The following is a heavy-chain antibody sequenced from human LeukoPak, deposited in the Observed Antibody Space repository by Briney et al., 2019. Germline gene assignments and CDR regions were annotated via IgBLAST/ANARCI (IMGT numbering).Heavy chain of an antibody. V-gene: IGHV3-48*03. CDR3: ARVDGSYFDP. Sequence: PGGSLRLSCAASGFTFSSYEMNWVRQAPGKGLEWVSYISSSGSTIYYADPVKGRFTISRDNAKNSLYLQMNSLRAEDTAVYYCARVDGSYFDPWGQGILVTVSS. J-gene: IGHJ5*02. CDR2: ISSSGSTI. D-gene: IGHD1-26*01. CDR1: GFTFSSYE.